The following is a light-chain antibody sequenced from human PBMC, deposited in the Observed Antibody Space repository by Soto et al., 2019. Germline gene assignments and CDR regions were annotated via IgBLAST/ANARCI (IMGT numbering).Light chain of an antibody. CDR2: DAS. Sequence: EIILTQSPATLSLSPGERATLSCRASQSIRSYVAWYQQKSGQAPRLLIYDASNSATGIPARFSASGSGTDFTLTISSREPEDFAVYYCQQRSTWPLTFGGGTKVEIK. V-gene: IGKV3-11*01. CDR3: QQRSTWPLT. CDR1: QSIRSY. J-gene: IGKJ4*01.